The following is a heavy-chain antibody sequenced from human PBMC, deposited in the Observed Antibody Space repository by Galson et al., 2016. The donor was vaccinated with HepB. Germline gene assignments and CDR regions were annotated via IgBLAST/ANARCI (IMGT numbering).Heavy chain of an antibody. D-gene: IGHD2-2*01. Sequence: SLRLSCAPSGFTFKNYGMTWVRQAPGKGLEVVSSISRGGDSTDYADSVRGRFTISRDNSKNTLALQMNSRTADDTAIYYCVQGSTAPAVWGKGTTVTVSS. CDR3: VQGSTAPAV. CDR1: GFTFKNYG. J-gene: IGHJ6*04. CDR2: ISRGGDST. V-gene: IGHV3-23*01.